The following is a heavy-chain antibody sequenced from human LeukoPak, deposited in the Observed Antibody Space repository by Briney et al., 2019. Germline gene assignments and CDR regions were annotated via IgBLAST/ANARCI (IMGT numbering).Heavy chain of an antibody. V-gene: IGHV5-51*01. CDR3: ARRSYGGKGFDY. CDR2: IYPGDSDT. CDR1: GYSFTSYW. Sequence: PGGALQISFKGSGYSFTSYWISWVRPLPGKGLEWMGIIYPGDSDTRYSPSFQGQVTISADKSISTAYLQWSSLKASDTAMYYCARRSYGGKGFDYWGQGTLVTVSS. D-gene: IGHD4-23*01. J-gene: IGHJ4*02.